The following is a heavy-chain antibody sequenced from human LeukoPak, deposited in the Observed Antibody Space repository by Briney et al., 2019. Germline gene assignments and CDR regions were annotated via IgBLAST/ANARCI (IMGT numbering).Heavy chain of an antibody. Sequence: GGSLRLSCAASGFTFSNAWMSWVRQAPGKGLEWVDRIKSKTDGGTTDYAAPVKGRFTISRDDSKNTLYLQMNSLKTEDTAVYYCTTPLKDIVVVPAAPGYWGQGTLVTVSS. J-gene: IGHJ4*02. D-gene: IGHD2-2*01. CDR2: IKSKTDGGTT. CDR3: TTPLKDIVVVPAAPGY. CDR1: GFTFSNAW. V-gene: IGHV3-15*01.